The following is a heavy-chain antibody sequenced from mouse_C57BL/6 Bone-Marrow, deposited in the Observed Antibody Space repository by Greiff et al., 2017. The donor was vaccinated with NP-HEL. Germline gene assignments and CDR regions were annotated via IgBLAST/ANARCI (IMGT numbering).Heavy chain of an antibody. D-gene: IGHD1-1*01. Sequence: LQQPGAELVKPGASVKLSCKASGYTFTTYWMQWVKQRPGQGLKWIGEIDPSDSYTNYNQKFKGKATLTVDTSSSTANMQLSSLTSEDSAVYYCARKAYYGRSYEFAYWGQGTLVTVSA. V-gene: IGHV1-50*01. CDR2: IDPSDSYT. J-gene: IGHJ3*01. CDR3: ARKAYYGRSYEFAY. CDR1: GYTFTTYW.